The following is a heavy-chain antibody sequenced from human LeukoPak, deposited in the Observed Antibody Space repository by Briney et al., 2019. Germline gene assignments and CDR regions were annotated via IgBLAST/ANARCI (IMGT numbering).Heavy chain of an antibody. V-gene: IGHV4-39*01. Sequence: SETLSLTCTVSGGSISSSSYYWGWIRQPPGKGLEWIGSIYYSGSTYYNPSLKSRVTISVDTSKNQFSLKLSSVTAADTAVYYCARLRYYGSGIFDYWGQGTLVTVSS. J-gene: IGHJ4*02. D-gene: IGHD3-10*01. CDR2: IYYSGST. CDR3: ARLRYYGSGIFDY. CDR1: GGSISSSSYY.